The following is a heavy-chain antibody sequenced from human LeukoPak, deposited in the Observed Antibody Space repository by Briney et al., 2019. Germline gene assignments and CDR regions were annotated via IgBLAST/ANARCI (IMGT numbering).Heavy chain of an antibody. CDR2: ISYGGTNE. J-gene: IGHJ4*02. Sequence: GGSLRLSCAASGFTFSSYGIHWVRQAPGKGLEWVAVISYGGTNENYADSVEGRFTISRDNSKNTLYLQMNSLRAEDTAVYYCAKGKIYSNSWFYFDLWGQGTQVTVSS. CDR3: AKGKIYSNSWFYFDL. D-gene: IGHD6-13*01. CDR1: GFTFSSYG. V-gene: IGHV3-30*18.